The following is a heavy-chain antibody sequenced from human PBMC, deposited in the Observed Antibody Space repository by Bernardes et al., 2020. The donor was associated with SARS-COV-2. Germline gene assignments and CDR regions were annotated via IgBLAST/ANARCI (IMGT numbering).Heavy chain of an antibody. CDR1: GFTFSNAW. V-gene: IGHV3-15*01. CDR2: IKSKTDGGTT. D-gene: IGHD2-2*01. J-gene: IGHJ6*02. CDR3: TTAWDVVVPADLYYYYGMDV. Sequence: GGSLRLSCAASGFTFSNAWMSWVRQAPGKGLEWVGRIKSKTDGGTTDYAAPVKGRFTISRDDSKNTLYLQMNSLKTEDTAVYYCTTAWDVVVPADLYYYYGMDVWGQGTTVTVSS.